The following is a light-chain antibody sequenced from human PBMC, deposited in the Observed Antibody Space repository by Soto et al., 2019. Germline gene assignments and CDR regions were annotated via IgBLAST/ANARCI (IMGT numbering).Light chain of an antibody. CDR1: SSDVGGYNY. J-gene: IGLJ1*01. CDR3: SSYTSSSTNYV. Sequence: QSALAQPASVSGSPGQSITISCTGTSSDVGGYNYVSWYQQHPGKASKLMIYDVSNRPSGVSNRFSGSKSGNTASLTISGLQAEDEADYYCSSYTSSSTNYVFGTGTKATVL. V-gene: IGLV2-14*01. CDR2: DVS.